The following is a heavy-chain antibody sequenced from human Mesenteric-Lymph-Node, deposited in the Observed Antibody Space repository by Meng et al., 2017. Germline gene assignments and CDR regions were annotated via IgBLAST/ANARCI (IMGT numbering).Heavy chain of an antibody. Sequence: QLVESGGGVVQPGKSLTLSCAGSGFTFNRYGLHWGRQAPGKGLEWVAVISHDGIKNYYADSVKGRFTISRDNSRNTVSLQMDSLRVEDTAMYYCTRGHLFNWNFIDIWGQGTLVTVSS. CDR3: TRGHLFNWNFIDI. J-gene: IGHJ4*02. CDR2: ISHDGIKN. CDR1: GFTFNRYG. V-gene: IGHV3-30-3*01. D-gene: IGHD1-7*01.